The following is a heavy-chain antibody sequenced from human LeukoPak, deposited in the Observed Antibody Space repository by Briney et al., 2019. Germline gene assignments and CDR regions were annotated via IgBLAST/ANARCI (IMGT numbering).Heavy chain of an antibody. D-gene: IGHD3-10*01. CDR2: IYYSGST. V-gene: IGHV4-59*01. CDR3: ARQSILLWFGELLPSSMDV. Sequence: SETLSLTCTVSGGSISSYYWSWIRQPPGKGLEWIGYIYYSGSTNYNPSLKSRVTISVDTSKNQFSLKLSSVTAADTAVYYCARQSILLWFGELLPSSMDVWGQGTTVTVSS. J-gene: IGHJ6*02. CDR1: GGSISSYY.